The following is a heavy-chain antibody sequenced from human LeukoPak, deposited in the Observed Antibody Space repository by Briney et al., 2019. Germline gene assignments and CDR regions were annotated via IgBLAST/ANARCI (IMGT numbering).Heavy chain of an antibody. V-gene: IGHV3-11*01. J-gene: IGHJ4*02. Sequence: KPGGSLRLSCAASGFTFSDYYMSWIRQAPGKGLEWVSYISSSGSTIYYADSVKGRFTISRDNAKNSLYLQMNSLRAEDTAVYYCASIDYYDSSGYYNNFDYWGQGTLVTVSS. CDR1: GFTFSDYY. CDR2: ISSSGSTI. D-gene: IGHD3-22*01. CDR3: ASIDYYDSSGYYNNFDY.